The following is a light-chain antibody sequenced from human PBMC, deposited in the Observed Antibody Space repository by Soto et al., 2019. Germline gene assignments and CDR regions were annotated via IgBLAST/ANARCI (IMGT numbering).Light chain of an antibody. CDR2: EVS. Sequence: QSALTQPPSASGSPGQSVTISCTGTSSDVGGYNYVSWYQQHPGNAPKLMIYEVSKRPSGVPDRFSGSKSGNTASLTVSGLQAEDEADYYCSSYAGFRVVLGGGTKLAVL. J-gene: IGLJ2*01. V-gene: IGLV2-8*01. CDR3: SSYAGFRVV. CDR1: SSDVGGYNY.